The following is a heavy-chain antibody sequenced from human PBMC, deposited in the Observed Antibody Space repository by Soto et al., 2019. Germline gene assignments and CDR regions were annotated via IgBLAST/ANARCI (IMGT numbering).Heavy chain of an antibody. CDR1: GASISRDH. J-gene: IGHJ4*02. V-gene: IGHV4-59*08. CDR2: YSGTT. CDR3: ATYFTGGGGRGY. Sequence: QVQLQESGPGLVKPSETLTLTCTVSGASISRDHWNWIRQPPGKGLEWIGEYSGTTNYNPSLRSRVTISVDTSNNQISLKLNSVTAADTAVYFCATYFTGGGGRGYWGQGTLVTVSS. D-gene: IGHD3-16*01.